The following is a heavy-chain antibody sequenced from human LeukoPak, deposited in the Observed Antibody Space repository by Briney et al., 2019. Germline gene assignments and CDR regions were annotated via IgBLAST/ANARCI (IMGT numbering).Heavy chain of an antibody. CDR2: IFSGGST. J-gene: IGHJ4*02. V-gene: IGHV3-53*01. Sequence: GGSLRLSCAASGFTASSNYMSWVRQAPGKGLEWVSIIFSGGSTYYADSVKSRFTISRDNSKNTLYLQMNGLRAEDTAVYYCARGSMTTVTKIDYWGQGTLVTVSS. D-gene: IGHD4-17*01. CDR3: ARGSMTTVTKIDY. CDR1: GFTASSNY.